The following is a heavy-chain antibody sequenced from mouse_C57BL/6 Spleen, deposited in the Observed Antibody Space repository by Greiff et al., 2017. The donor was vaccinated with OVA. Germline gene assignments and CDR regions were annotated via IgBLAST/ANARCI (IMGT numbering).Heavy chain of an antibody. CDR3: APAPFAY. CDR2: INPNNGGT. J-gene: IGHJ3*01. Sequence: EVQLQQSGPELVKPGASVKISCKASGYTFTDYYMNWVKQSHGKSLEWIGDINPNNGGTSYNQKFKGKATLTVDKSSSTAYMELRSLTSEDSAVYYCAPAPFAYWGQGTLVTVSA. V-gene: IGHV1-26*01. CDR1: GYTFTDYY.